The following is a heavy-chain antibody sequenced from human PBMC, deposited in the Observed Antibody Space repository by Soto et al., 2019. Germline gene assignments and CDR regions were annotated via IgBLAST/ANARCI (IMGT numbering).Heavy chain of an antibody. CDR2: LYDGGCT. CDR3: ARGPSRDRVDY. J-gene: IGHJ4*02. CDR1: GGSISNVNDC. Sequence: QVHLQESGPGLVKPSETLSLTCTVSGGSISNVNDCWSWIRQSPDKGLEWIGHLYDGGCTYNNPSLKSRITISVDTSRNQFSLKLSSVSVAHTDVYYCARGPSRDRVDYWGEGILGTVSS. V-gene: IGHV4-30-4*01.